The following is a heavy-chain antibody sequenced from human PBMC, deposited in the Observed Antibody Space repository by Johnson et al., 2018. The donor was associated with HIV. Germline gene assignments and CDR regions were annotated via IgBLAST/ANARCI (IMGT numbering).Heavy chain of an antibody. CDR1: GFTFSNAW. CDR2: IKSKTDGGTT. V-gene: IGHV3-15*05. J-gene: IGHJ3*02. Sequence: VQLVESGGGLVKPGGSLRLSCAASGFTFSNAWMSWVRQAPGKGLEWVGRIKSKTDGGTTDYAAPVKGRFTISRDDSKNTLYLQMTSLRAEDTALYYCARGFWRQVIPGAFDIWGQGKMVTVSS. CDR3: ARGFWRQVIPGAFDI. D-gene: IGHD2-21*01.